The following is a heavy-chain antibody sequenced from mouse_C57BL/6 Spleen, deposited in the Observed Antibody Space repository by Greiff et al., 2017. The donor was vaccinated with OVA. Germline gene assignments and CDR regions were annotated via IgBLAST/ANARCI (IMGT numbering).Heavy chain of an antibody. Sequence: VQLQQPGAELVMPGASVKLSCKASGYTFTSYWMHWVKQRPGQGLEWIGEIDPSDSYTNYNQKFKGKSTLTVDKSSSTAYMQLSSLTSEDSAVYYCARSPITTVVATLYYYAMDYWGQGTSVTVSS. CDR1: GYTFTSYW. V-gene: IGHV1-69*01. CDR3: ARSPITTVVATLYYYAMDY. J-gene: IGHJ4*01. D-gene: IGHD1-1*01. CDR2: IDPSDSYT.